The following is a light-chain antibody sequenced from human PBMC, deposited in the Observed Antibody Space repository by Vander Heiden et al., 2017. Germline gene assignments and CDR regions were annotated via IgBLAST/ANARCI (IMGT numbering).Light chain of an antibody. Sequence: EIVMTHSPATLSVSPGERATLSCRASQSVSSNLAWYQQKPGQAPRLLIYGASTRATGIPARFNGSGSGTEFTLTISSLQSEDFAVYYCQQDNNWPRTFGQGTKVEIK. CDR1: QSVSSN. J-gene: IGKJ1*01. CDR3: QQDNNWPRT. CDR2: GAS. V-gene: IGKV3-15*01.